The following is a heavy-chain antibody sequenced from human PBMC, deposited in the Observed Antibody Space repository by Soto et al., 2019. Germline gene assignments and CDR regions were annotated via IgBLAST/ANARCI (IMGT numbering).Heavy chain of an antibody. Sequence: SETLSLTCAVYGGSFSGYYGSWIRQPPGKGLEWIGEINHSGSTNYNPSLKSRVTISVDTSKNQFSLKLSSVTAADTAVYYCARGRGSSGSGYYYYYMDVWGKGTTVTVSS. J-gene: IGHJ6*03. CDR1: GGSFSGYY. D-gene: IGHD6-6*01. V-gene: IGHV4-34*01. CDR2: INHSGST. CDR3: ARGRGSSGSGYYYYYMDV.